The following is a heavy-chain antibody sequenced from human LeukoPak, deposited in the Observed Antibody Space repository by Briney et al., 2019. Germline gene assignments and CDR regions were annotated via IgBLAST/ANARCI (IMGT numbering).Heavy chain of an antibody. CDR3: ARARERITMVRGVIHKRQTYNWFDP. D-gene: IGHD3-10*01. Sequence: ASVTVSFTASGYTFTSYAMNWVRQAPGQGHEWMGWINTNTGNPTYAQGFTGRFVFSLDTSVSTAYLQISSLKAEDTAVYYCARARERITMVRGVIHKRQTYNWFDPWGQGTLVTVSS. CDR2: INTNTGNP. CDR1: GYTFTSYA. V-gene: IGHV7-4-1*02. J-gene: IGHJ5*02.